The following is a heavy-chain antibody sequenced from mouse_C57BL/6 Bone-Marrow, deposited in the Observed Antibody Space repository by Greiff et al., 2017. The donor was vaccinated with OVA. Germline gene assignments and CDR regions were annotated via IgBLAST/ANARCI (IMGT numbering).Heavy chain of an antibody. CDR2: IDPENGDT. J-gene: IGHJ2*01. Sequence: VHVKQSGAELVRPGASVKLSCTASGFNIKDDYMHWVKQRPEQGLEWIGWIDPENGDTEYASKFQGKATITADTSSNTAYLQLSSLTSEDTAVYYCTTKNYYFDYWGQGTTLTVSS. CDR1: GFNIKDDY. CDR3: TTKNYYFDY. V-gene: IGHV14-4*01.